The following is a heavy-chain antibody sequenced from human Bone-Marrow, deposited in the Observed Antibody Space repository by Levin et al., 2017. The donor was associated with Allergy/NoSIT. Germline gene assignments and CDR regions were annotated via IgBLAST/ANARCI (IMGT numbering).Heavy chain of an antibody. J-gene: IGHJ6*03. D-gene: IGHD1-14*01. CDR3: ARVDGNYYYYYMDV. CDR1: GYTFTNYW. Sequence: GESLKISCKASGYTFTNYWIGWVRQMPGKGLEWMGIIYPPDSDTKYSPSFQGQVTISADKSLSTAYLQWSSLKASDSAMYYCARVDGNYYYYYMDVWGKGTTATVSS. V-gene: IGHV5-51*01. CDR2: IYPPDSDT.